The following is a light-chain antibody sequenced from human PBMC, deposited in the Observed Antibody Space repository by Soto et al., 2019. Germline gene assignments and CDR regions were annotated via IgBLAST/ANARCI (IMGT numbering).Light chain of an antibody. J-gene: IGKJ1*01. V-gene: IGKV3-20*01. CDR3: QQYGSSPET. CDR2: GAS. CDR1: QSFSSSY. Sequence: EIVLTQSAGTLSFSPGERATLSCRSSQSFSSSYLAWYQQKPGQAPSLLIYGASSRATGIPDRFSGSGSGTDFTLTISRLEPEDFAVYYCQQYGSSPETFGQGTKVDIK.